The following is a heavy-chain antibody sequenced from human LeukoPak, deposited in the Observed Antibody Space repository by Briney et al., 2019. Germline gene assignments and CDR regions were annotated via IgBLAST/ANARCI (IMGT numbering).Heavy chain of an antibody. V-gene: IGHV3-53*01. Sequence: GGSLRLSCAASGFAVSSNYMSWVRQAPGKGLEWVSVIYSGGSTYYADSVKGRFTISRDNSKNTLYLQMNSLRAEDTAVYYCAREYYDSSGPLAGYYYYMDVWGKGTTVTISS. D-gene: IGHD3-22*01. CDR1: GFAVSSNY. J-gene: IGHJ6*03. CDR2: IYSGGST. CDR3: AREYYDSSGPLAGYYYYMDV.